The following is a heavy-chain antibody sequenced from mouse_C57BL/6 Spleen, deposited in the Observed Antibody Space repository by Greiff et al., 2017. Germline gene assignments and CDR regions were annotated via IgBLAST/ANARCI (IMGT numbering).Heavy chain of an antibody. Sequence: EVKLVESGGGLVKPGGSLKLSCAASGFTFSSYAMSWVRQTPEKRLEWVATISDGGSYTYYPDNVKGRFTISRDNAKKNLYLQMSHLKSEDTAMYYCAREDYYGSSPYWYFDVWGTGTTVTVSS. CDR1: GFTFSSYA. CDR3: AREDYYGSSPYWYFDV. J-gene: IGHJ1*03. CDR2: ISDGGSYT. V-gene: IGHV5-4*01. D-gene: IGHD1-1*01.